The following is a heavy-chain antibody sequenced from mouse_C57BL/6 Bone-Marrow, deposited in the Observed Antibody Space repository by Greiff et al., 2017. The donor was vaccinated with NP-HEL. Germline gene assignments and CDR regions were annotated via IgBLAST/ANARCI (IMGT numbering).Heavy chain of an antibody. J-gene: IGHJ4*01. CDR2: IDPENGDT. Sequence: EVQLQESGAELVRPGASVKLSCTASGFNIKDDYMHWVKQRPEQGLEWIGWIDPENGDTEYASKFQGKATITADTSSNTAYLQLSSLTSEDTAVYYCTTSNLLLRSLGGYAMDYWGQGTSVTVSS. V-gene: IGHV14-4*01. CDR1: GFNIKDDY. D-gene: IGHD1-1*01. CDR3: TTSNLLLRSLGGYAMDY.